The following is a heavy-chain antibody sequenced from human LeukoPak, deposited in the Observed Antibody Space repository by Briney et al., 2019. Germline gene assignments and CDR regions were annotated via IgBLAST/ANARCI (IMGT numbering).Heavy chain of an antibody. CDR3: GRGGRWLQPLDN. V-gene: IGHV3-7*04. J-gene: IGHJ4*02. CDR1: GFTFSNYW. CDR2: IKEDGGEI. Sequence: GGSLRLSCAASGFTFSNYWMSWVRQAPGKGLEWVANIKEDGGEIYYVDSVKGRFTISRDNAKHSLYLQMNSLRVEDLGVYYGGRGGRWLQPLDNWGQGTLVTVSS. D-gene: IGHD5-24*01.